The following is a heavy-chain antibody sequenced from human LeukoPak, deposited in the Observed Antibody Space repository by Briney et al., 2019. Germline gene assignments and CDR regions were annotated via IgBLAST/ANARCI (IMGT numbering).Heavy chain of an antibody. J-gene: IGHJ4*02. CDR3: VRDHDWSFDL. D-gene: IGHD1-1*01. Sequence: GGSLRLSCAASGFTFSGYAMSWVRQAPGKGLEWVANIKQDGSEKYYMDSVKGRFTISRDNAKNSLSLQLNSLRAEDTAVYYCVRDHDWSFDLWGQGALVTVSS. CDR2: IKQDGSEK. V-gene: IGHV3-7*01. CDR1: GFTFSGYA.